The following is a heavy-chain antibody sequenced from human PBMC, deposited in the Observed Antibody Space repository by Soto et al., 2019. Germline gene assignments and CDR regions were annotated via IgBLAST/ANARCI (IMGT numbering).Heavy chain of an antibody. CDR2: IYYSGST. D-gene: IGHD2-21*02. V-gene: IGHV4-59*01. Sequence: QVQLQESGPGLVKPSETLSLTCTVSGGSISSYYWSWIRQPPGKGLEWIGYIYYSGSTNYNPSLKSRVTIAVDTSKKQFALKLSSVTAADTAVYYCARGGGYCGGDCSLDYWGQGTLVTVSS. CDR1: GGSISSYY. CDR3: ARGGGYCGGDCSLDY. J-gene: IGHJ4*02.